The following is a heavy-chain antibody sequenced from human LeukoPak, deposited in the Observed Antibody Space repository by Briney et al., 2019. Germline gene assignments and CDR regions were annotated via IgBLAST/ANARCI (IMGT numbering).Heavy chain of an antibody. D-gene: IGHD3-9*01. CDR3: AKDLLRYFDWASAFDI. CDR2: ISYDGSNK. Sequence: GGSLRLSCAASGFTFSSYGMHWVRQAPGKGLEWVAVISYDGSNKYYADSVKGRFTISRDNSKNTLYLQMNSLRAEDTAVYYCAKDLLRYFDWASAFDIWGQGTMVTVSS. J-gene: IGHJ3*02. CDR1: GFTFSSYG. V-gene: IGHV3-30*18.